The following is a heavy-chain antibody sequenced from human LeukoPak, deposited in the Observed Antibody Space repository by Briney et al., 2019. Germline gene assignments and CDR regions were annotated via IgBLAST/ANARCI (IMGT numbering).Heavy chain of an antibody. D-gene: IGHD6-13*01. CDR2: IRYDGSNK. CDR1: GFTFTSYG. V-gene: IGHV3-30*02. Sequence: GGSLRLSCAASGFTFTSYGMHWVRQAPGKGLEWVAFIRYDGSNKYYADSVKGRFTISRDNSKNTLYLQMNSLRAEDTAVYYCATVKSSIAAAGTPLGWFDSWGQGTLVTVSS. J-gene: IGHJ5*01. CDR3: ATVKSSIAAAGTPLGWFDS.